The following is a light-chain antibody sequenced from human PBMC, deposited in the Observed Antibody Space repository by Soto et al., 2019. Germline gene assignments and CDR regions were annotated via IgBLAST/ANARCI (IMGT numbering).Light chain of an antibody. CDR3: QQRIDWPLT. Sequence: EIVLTQSPATLSLSPGERATLSCRASQSVNNYLAWYQQTPGQAPRLLIYDASTRATGIPARFSGSGSGTDFTLTISSLQHEDFVVYYCQQRIDWPLTFGGGTKVDIK. CDR2: DAS. V-gene: IGKV3-11*01. CDR1: QSVNNY. J-gene: IGKJ4*01.